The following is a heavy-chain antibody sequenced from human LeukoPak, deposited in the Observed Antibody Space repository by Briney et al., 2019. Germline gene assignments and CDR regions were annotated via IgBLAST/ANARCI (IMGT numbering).Heavy chain of an antibody. V-gene: IGHV4-59*01. CDR2: IYYSGST. CDR1: GGSISSYY. J-gene: IGHJ4*02. D-gene: IGHD3-10*01. CDR3: ASVDYYGSGPRDY. Sequence: SETLSLTCTVSGGSISSYYWSWIRQPPGKGLEWIGYIYYSGSTNYNPSLKSRVTISVDTSKNQFSLKLSSVTAADTAVYYRASVDYYGSGPRDYWGQGTLVTVSS.